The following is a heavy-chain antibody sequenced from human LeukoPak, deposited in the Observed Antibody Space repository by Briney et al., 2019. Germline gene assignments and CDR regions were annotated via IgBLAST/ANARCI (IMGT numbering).Heavy chain of an antibody. V-gene: IGHV4-59*01. Sequence: SETLSLTCTVSGASINSYYWSWIRQPPGKGLEWIAYIYYSGNTNKNSPLKSRVTISVDTSKNQFSLKLSSVTAADTAVYYCARVGSTMARDYFDYWGQGTLVSVSS. CDR1: GASINSYY. CDR3: ARVGSTMARDYFDY. D-gene: IGHD3-10*01. CDR2: IYYSGNT. J-gene: IGHJ4*02.